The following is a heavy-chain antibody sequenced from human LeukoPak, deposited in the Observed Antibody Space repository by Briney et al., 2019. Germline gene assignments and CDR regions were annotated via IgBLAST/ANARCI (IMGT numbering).Heavy chain of an antibody. Sequence: GGSLRLSCAASGFTFSSYEMNWVRQAPGKGLEWVSYISSSGSTIYYADSVKGRFTISRDNAKNSLYLQMNSLRAEDTAVYYCARDQVAAAGTGYYYYYGMDVRGKGTTVTVSS. J-gene: IGHJ6*04. D-gene: IGHD6-13*01. CDR1: GFTFSSYE. V-gene: IGHV3-48*03. CDR3: ARDQVAAAGTGYYYYYGMDV. CDR2: ISSSGSTI.